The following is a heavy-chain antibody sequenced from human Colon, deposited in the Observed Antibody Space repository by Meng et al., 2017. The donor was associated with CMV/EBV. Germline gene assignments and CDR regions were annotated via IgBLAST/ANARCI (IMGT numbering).Heavy chain of an antibody. J-gene: IGHJ6*01. D-gene: IGHD2-2*01. CDR1: GGTFSSYA. Sequence: SVKVSCKASGGTFSSYAISWVRQAPGQGLEWMGRIVPILGTANYAQKFQGRVTISADKSTNTGYMELSSLRSEDTAVYYCARDSVVPAATLGYYAMDVWGQGTTVTVSS. CDR2: IVPILGTA. V-gene: IGHV1-69*04. CDR3: ARDSVVPAATLGYYAMDV.